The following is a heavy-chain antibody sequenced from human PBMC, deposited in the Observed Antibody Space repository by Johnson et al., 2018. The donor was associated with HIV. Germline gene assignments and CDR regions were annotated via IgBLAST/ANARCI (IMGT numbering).Heavy chain of an antibody. J-gene: IGHJ3*02. D-gene: IGHD2-8*01. CDR2: ISFAGTKK. Sequence: QVQLVESGGGVFQPGRSLRLSCAASGFTFSNYGMHWVRQAPGKGLEWVAAISFAGTKKHYADSVKGRFTISRDNSKNTLYLQMNSLRAEDTALYYCVRRGRYCSNGVCFDAFDIWGQGTMVTVSS. CDR1: GFTFSNYG. V-gene: IGHV3-30*03. CDR3: VRRGRYCSNGVCFDAFDI.